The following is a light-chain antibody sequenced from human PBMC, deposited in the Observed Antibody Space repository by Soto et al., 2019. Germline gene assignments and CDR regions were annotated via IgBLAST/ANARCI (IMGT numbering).Light chain of an antibody. CDR1: SSDIGGYNY. V-gene: IGLV2-14*01. CDR2: DVS. J-gene: IGLJ1*01. Sequence: QSVLTQPSSVSGSPGQSIAISRTGTSSDIGGYNYVSWYQQPPGKAPNLIIYDVSNLPSGVSDRFSGYKSGNTASLTISGLQAEDEADYYCCSSISSSTYVFVTGTKVTV. CDR3: CSSISSSTYV.